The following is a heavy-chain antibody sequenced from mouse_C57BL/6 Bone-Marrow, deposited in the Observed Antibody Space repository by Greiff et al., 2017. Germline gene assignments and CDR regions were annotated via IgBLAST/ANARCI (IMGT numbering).Heavy chain of an antibody. V-gene: IGHV1-4*01. Sequence: VQLQESGAELARPGASVKMSCKASGYTFTSYTMHWVKQRPGQGLEWIGYINPSSGYTKYNQKFKDTATLTADKSSSPAYMQLSRLTSEDSAVYDCAREGTMIKSWFAYWGQGTLVTVSA. CDR1: GYTFTSYT. CDR3: AREGTMIKSWFAY. CDR2: INPSSGYT. D-gene: IGHD2-4*01. J-gene: IGHJ3*01.